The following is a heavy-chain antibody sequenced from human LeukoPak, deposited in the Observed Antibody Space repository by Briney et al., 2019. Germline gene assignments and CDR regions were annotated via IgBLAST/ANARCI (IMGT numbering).Heavy chain of an antibody. CDR1: GFTFSSYA. D-gene: IGHD3-16*01. CDR2: ISGSSGGT. Sequence: GGSLRLSRAASGFTFSSYAMSWVRQAPGKGLEWVSTISGSSGGTYYPDSLKGRFTISRDDSKNTLFLQMNSLRAQHTAVYNCAKRGEKPRPHYFDYWGQGALVTVSS. CDR3: AKRGEKPRPHYFDY. J-gene: IGHJ4*02. V-gene: IGHV3-23*01.